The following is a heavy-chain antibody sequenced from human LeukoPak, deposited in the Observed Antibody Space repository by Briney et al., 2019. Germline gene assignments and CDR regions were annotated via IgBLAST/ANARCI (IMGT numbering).Heavy chain of an antibody. D-gene: IGHD6-19*01. CDR1: GFTFSSYS. CDR2: ISSSGTYK. CDR3: AKGKDSVAGATNDY. J-gene: IGHJ4*02. Sequence: GGSLRLSCAVSGFTFSSYSMSWVRQAPEKGLEWVSSISSSGTYKYYADSVKGRFTISRDNAKNSLYLQMNSLRAEDTAVYYCAKGKDSVAGATNDYWGQGTLVTVSS. V-gene: IGHV3-21*01.